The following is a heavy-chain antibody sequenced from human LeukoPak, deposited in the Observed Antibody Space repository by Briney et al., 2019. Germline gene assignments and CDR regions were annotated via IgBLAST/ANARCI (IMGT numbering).Heavy chain of an antibody. V-gene: IGHV4-59*01. CDR2: IHYSGTT. Sequence: SETLSLTCTVSGDSISGYYWSWIRQPPGKGLDWIGYIHYSGTTKYKPSLGGRVTMSVDTSQNQFSLTLDSVTAADTAVYYCARYRDGYNLDHWGQGILVTVSS. CDR3: ARYRDGYNLDH. J-gene: IGHJ4*02. CDR1: GDSISGYY. D-gene: IGHD5-24*01.